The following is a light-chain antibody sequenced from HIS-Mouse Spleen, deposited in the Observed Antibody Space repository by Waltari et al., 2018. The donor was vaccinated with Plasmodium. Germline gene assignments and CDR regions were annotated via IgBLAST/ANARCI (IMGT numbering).Light chain of an antibody. Sequence: DIQMTQSPSSLSASVGDRVTITCRESQSISSYLNWYQQKPGKAPKLLIYAASSLQSGVPSRFSGSGSETDFTLTISSLQPEDFATYYCQQSYSTPPTFGGGTKVEIK. CDR2: AAS. CDR3: QQSYSTPPT. CDR1: QSISSY. J-gene: IGKJ4*01. V-gene: IGKV1-39*01.